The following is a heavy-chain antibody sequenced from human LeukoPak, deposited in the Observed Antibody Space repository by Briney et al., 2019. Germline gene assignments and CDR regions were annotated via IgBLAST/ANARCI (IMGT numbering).Heavy chain of an antibody. V-gene: IGHV3-11*04. CDR3: ARSGSWFGELFDDDAFDI. J-gene: IGHJ3*02. Sequence: GGSLRLSCAASGFTFSDYYMSWIRQAPGKGLEWVSYISSSGSTIYYADSVKGRFTISRDNAKNSLYLQMNSLRAEDTAVYYCARSGSWFGELFDDDAFDIWGQGTMVTVSS. CDR1: GFTFSDYY. D-gene: IGHD3-10*01. CDR2: ISSSGSTI.